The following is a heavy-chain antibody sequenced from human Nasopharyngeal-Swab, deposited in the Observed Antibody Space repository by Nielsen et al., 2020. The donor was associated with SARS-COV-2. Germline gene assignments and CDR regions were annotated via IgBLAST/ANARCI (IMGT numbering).Heavy chain of an antibody. CDR2: ISYAGSNN. J-gene: IGHJ4*02. CDR1: GFTFSSYG. D-gene: IGHD3-9*01. Sequence: GESLKISCAASGFTFSSYGMHWVRQAPGKGLEWVAVISYAGSNNYDADSVKGRFTISRDNSKNTLYLQMNSLRAEDTAVYYCAKDEAYYDILTGYYTPDYWGQGTLVTVSS. V-gene: IGHV3-30*18. CDR3: AKDEAYYDILTGYYTPDY.